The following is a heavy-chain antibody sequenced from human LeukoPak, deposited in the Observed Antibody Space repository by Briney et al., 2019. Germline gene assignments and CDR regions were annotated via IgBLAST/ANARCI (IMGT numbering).Heavy chain of an antibody. CDR2: INPNSGGT. D-gene: IGHD2-2*01. Sequence: ASVKVSCKASGYTFTGYYMHRVRQAPGQGLEWMGWINPNSGGTNYAQKFQGRVTMTRDTSISTAYMELSRLRSDDTAVYYCARGSYCSSTSCYGIDFDYWGQGTLVTVSS. CDR3: ARGSYCSSTSCYGIDFDY. CDR1: GYTFTGYY. J-gene: IGHJ4*02. V-gene: IGHV1-2*02.